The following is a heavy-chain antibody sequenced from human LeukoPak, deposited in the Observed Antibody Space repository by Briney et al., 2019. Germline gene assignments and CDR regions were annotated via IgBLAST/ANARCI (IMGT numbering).Heavy chain of an antibody. CDR3: ALQGPQWNDAFDI. Sequence: GGTLRLSCAASGFTFSSYGMSWVRQAPGKGLEWVSAISGSGGSTYYADSVKGRFTISRDNSKNTLYLQMNSLRAEDTAVYYCALQGPQWNDAFDIWGQGTMVTVSS. V-gene: IGHV3-23*01. CDR2: ISGSGGST. CDR1: GFTFSSYG. J-gene: IGHJ3*02. D-gene: IGHD6-19*01.